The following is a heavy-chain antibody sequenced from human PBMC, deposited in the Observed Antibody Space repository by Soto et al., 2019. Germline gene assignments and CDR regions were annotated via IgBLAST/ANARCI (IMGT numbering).Heavy chain of an antibody. CDR2: INPETGAT. J-gene: IGHJ6*02. Sequence: ASVQVSCKASGYTFTGYYVHWVREAPGQGLEWMGWINPETGATSYAQKFQGRVTLSRDTSINTAYLELSSLRFDDAAVYFCARERYQVISDGMDVWGQGTTVTVS. CDR1: GYTFTGYY. CDR3: ARERYQVISDGMDV. D-gene: IGHD2-2*01. V-gene: IGHV1-2*02.